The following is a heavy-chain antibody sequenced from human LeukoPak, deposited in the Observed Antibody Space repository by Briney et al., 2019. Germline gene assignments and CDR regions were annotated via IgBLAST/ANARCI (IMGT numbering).Heavy chain of an antibody. CDR1: GFTFSSFA. Sequence: GGSLRLSCAASGFTFSSFAMHWVRQAPGKGLEWVADISYDGSNKYYADSVKGRFTISRDNYKNTLYLQMNSLRAEDTAVYYCATLPRTLAVAGTVLDYWGKGTPVTVSS. V-gene: IGHV3-30*04. D-gene: IGHD6-19*01. J-gene: IGHJ4*02. CDR3: ATLPRTLAVAGTVLDY. CDR2: ISYDGSNK.